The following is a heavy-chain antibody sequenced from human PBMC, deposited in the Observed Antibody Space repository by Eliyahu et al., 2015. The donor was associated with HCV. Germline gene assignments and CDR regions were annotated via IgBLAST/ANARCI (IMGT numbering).Heavy chain of an antibody. CDR3: ARDGSGNRFDY. CDR1: GFSFSSYG. V-gene: IGHV3-33*01. CDR2: IWYDGSNK. Sequence: QVQLVESGGGVVQPGRSLRLSCAXSGFSFSSYGMHWVRQAXGKGLGXVXIIWYDGSNKYYVDSVKGRFTISRDNSKNTLYLQMNSLRAEDTAVYYCARDGSGNRFDYWGQGTLVTVSS. D-gene: IGHD3-3*01. J-gene: IGHJ4*02.